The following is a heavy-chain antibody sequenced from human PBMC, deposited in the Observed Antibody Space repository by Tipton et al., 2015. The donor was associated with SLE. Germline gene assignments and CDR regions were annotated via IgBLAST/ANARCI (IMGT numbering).Heavy chain of an antibody. Sequence: TLSLTCTVSGGSISNSTYYWNWIRQPAGKGPQWIGRIYAGGSTNYNPSLKSRVTISVDTSKNLFSLNLQSVTTADTAVYYCASSALGGEPGVLRWGAPQKESPNDYFDYWGQGTLVTVSS. CDR3: ASSALGGEPGVLRWGAPQKESPNDYFDY. V-gene: IGHV4-61*02. CDR2: IYAGGST. D-gene: IGHD3-16*01. J-gene: IGHJ4*02. CDR1: GGSISNSTYY.